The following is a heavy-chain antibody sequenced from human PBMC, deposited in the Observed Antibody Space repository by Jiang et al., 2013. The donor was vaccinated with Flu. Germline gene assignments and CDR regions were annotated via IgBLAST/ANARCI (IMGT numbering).Heavy chain of an antibody. V-gene: IGHV6-1*01. D-gene: IGHD6-19*01. CDR2: TYYRSKWYN. CDR1: GDSVSSNSAA. CDR3: AREDRAVAGHLLHTYYFDY. Sequence: ISGDSVSSNSAAWNWIRQSPSRGLEWLGRTYYRSKWYNDYAVSVKSRITINPDTSKNQFSLQLNSVTPEDTAVYYCAREDRAVAGHLLHTYYFDYWGQGTLVTVSS. J-gene: IGHJ4*02.